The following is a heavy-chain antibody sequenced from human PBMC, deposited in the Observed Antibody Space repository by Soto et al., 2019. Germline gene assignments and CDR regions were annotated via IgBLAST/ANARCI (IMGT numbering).Heavy chain of an antibody. CDR3: AKDGYYDSGFDY. D-gene: IGHD3-22*01. J-gene: IGHJ4*02. CDR1: GFTFSSYA. CDR2: ISGSGGST. Sequence: GFTFSSYAMSWVRQAPGKGLEWVSAISGSGGSTYYADSVKGRFTISRDNSKNTLYLQMNSLRAEDTAVYYCAKDGYYDSGFDYSGQGSLVTGSS. V-gene: IGHV3-23*01.